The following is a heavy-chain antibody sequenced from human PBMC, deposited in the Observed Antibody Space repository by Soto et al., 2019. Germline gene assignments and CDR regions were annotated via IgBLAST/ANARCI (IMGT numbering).Heavy chain of an antibody. Sequence: VQLVESGGGLVQPGGSLRLSCAASGFTFSSYWMHWVRQAPGKGLVWVSRISSDGSSTSYADSVKGRFTISRDNAKNTLYLQMNSLRAEDTAVYYCARGLKGYYGVDVWGQGTTVTVSS. CDR2: ISSDGSST. CDR1: GFTFSSYW. J-gene: IGHJ6*02. CDR3: ARGLKGYYGVDV. V-gene: IGHV3-74*01. D-gene: IGHD3-16*01.